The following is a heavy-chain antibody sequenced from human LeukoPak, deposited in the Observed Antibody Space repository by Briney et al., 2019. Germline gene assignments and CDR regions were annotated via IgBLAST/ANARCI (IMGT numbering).Heavy chain of an antibody. D-gene: IGHD3-10*01. CDR2: IYTSGST. CDR1: GGSISSYY. Sequence: SETLSLTCTVSGGSISSYYWSWIRQPAGKGLEWIGRIYTSGSTNYNPSLKSRVTMSVDTSKNQFSLKLSSVTAADTAVYYCARVDSEYYYGSGSYFIYWGQGTLVTVSS. CDR3: ARVDSEYYYGSGSYFIY. V-gene: IGHV4-4*07. J-gene: IGHJ4*02.